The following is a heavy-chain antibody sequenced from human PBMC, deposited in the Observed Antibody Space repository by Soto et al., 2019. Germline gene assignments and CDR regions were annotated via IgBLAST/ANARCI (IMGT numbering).Heavy chain of an antibody. CDR3: ARLGAYYQSLDP. CDR2: IYYSGST. CDR1: GGSLRRYY. Sequence: LETPSLTRTFSGGSLRRYYGGWVRQPPGKGLEWIGYIYYSGSTTYHPSLKSRVTISVDTSKNQFSLNLTSVTAADTAVYYCARLGAYYQSLDPWGPGTLVTVSS. V-gene: IGHV4-59*08. J-gene: IGHJ5*02. D-gene: IGHD2-21*01.